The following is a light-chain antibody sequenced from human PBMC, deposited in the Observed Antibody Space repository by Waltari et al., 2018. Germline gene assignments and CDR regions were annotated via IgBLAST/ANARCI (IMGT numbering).Light chain of an antibody. Sequence: QSVLTQPPSQSGTPGQRVPISCSGSSSNIGRNYVYWYQQLPGTAPKLLIYRNNQRPSGVPDRFSGSKSGTSASLAISGLRSEDEADYYCAAWDDSRVVFGGGTKLTVL. CDR2: RNN. V-gene: IGLV1-47*01. CDR3: AAWDDSRVV. CDR1: SSNIGRNY. J-gene: IGLJ2*01.